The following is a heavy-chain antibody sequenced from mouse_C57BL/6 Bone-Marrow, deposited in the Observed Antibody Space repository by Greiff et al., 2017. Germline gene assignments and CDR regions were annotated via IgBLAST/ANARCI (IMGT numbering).Heavy chain of an antibody. Sequence: VQLQQSGAELVRPGSSVKMSCKTSGYTFTSYGINWVKQRPGQGLEWIGYIYIGNGYTEYNEKFKGKATLTSDTSSSTAYMQLSSLTSEDSAIYFCARGFITTVVASPHWYFDVWGTGTTVTVSS. V-gene: IGHV1-58*01. J-gene: IGHJ1*03. CDR2: IYIGNGYT. CDR3: ARGFITTVVASPHWYFDV. CDR1: GYTFTSYG. D-gene: IGHD1-1*01.